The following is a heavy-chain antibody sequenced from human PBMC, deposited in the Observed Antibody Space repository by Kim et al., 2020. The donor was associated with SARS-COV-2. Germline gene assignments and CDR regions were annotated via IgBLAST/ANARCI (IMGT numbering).Heavy chain of an antibody. CDR2: IIPIFGTA. V-gene: IGHV1-69*13. J-gene: IGHJ3*02. D-gene: IGHD3-22*01. CDR3: ARDTQNYYDSSGYYRSSLSAFFDI. CDR1: GGTFSSYA. Sequence: SVKVSCKASGGTFSSYAISWVRQAPGQGLEWMGGIIPIFGTANYAQKFQGRVTITADESTSTAYMELSSLRSEDTAVYYCARDTQNYYDSSGYYRSSLSAFFDIWGQGTMVTVSS.